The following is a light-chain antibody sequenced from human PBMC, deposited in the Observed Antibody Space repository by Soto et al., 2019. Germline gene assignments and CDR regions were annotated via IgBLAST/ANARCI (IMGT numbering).Light chain of an antibody. Sequence: QSVLTQPPSVSAAPGQKVTIACSGGGSNIGNNYVSWYQQLPGTAPKLLIHDNNKRPSGIPDRFSGSKSGTSATLGITGLQTGDEADYYCGTWDSRLSAWVFGGGTKLTVL. CDR2: DNN. J-gene: IGLJ3*02. CDR3: GTWDSRLSAWV. V-gene: IGLV1-51*01. CDR1: GSNIGNNY.